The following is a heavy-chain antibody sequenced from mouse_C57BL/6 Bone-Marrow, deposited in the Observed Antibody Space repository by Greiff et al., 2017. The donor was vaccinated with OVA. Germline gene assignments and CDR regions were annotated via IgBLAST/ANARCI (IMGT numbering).Heavy chain of an antibody. D-gene: IGHD2-5*01. V-gene: IGHV14-1*01. CDR3: TPAYYSNYASY. Sequence: VQLQQSGAELVRPGASVKLSCTASGFNIKDYYMHWVKQRPEQGLEWIRRIDPEDGDTEYAPKFQGKATMTADTSSNTAYLQLSSLTSEDTAVYYCTPAYYSNYASYWGQGTTLTVSS. CDR1: GFNIKDYY. J-gene: IGHJ2*01. CDR2: IDPEDGDT.